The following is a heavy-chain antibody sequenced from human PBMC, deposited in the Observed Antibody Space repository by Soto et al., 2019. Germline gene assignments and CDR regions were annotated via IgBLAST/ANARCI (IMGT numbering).Heavy chain of an antibody. CDR1: GYTFAEFY. D-gene: IGHD2-15*01. CDR3: ARDGNYYTSGEGHWLDP. Sequence: QIELVQSGAEVTKSGASVKVSCKTSGYTFAEFYVHWVRQVPGQGLEWMGWINPNTGGTHYAVKFQDRVTMTRETSIRTAYMELARLRSDATATYYCARDGNYYTSGEGHWLDPWGQGTLITVSP. J-gene: IGHJ5*02. V-gene: IGHV1-2*02. CDR2: INPNTGGT.